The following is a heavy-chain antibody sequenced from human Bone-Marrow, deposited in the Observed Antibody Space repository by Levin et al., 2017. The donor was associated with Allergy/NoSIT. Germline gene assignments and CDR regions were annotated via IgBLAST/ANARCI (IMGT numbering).Heavy chain of an antibody. V-gene: IGHV3-23*01. Sequence: GGSLRLSCAASGFTFSSYAMSWVRQAPGKGLEWVSAISGSGGSTYYADSVKGRFTISRDNSKNTLYLQMNSLRAEDTAVYYCAKDSLGITIFGVAIPRRFDPWGQGTLVTVSS. CDR2: ISGSGGST. CDR1: GFTFSSYA. CDR3: AKDSLGITIFGVAIPRRFDP. D-gene: IGHD3-3*01. J-gene: IGHJ5*02.